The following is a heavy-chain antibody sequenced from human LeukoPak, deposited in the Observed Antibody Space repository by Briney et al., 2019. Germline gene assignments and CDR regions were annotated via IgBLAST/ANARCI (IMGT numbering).Heavy chain of an antibody. CDR3: ARGDDVLRFLEWSPMDV. D-gene: IGHD3-3*01. V-gene: IGHV1-2*02. CDR1: GYTFTGYY. J-gene: IGHJ6*03. CDR2: SSPNSGGT. Sequence: ASVKVSCKASGYTFTGYYMHWVRQAPGQGLEWMGWSSPNSGGTKYTQKFQGRVTMTRDTSISTAYMELSRLRSDDTAVYYCARGDDVLRFLEWSPMDVWGKGTTVTVSS.